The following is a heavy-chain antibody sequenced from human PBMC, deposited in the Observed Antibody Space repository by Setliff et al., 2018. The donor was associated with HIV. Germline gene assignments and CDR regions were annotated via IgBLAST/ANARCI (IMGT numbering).Heavy chain of an antibody. V-gene: IGHV4-4*02. Sequence: SETLSLTCTVSGYSISSNWWSWVRQSPGKGLEWIGEIYHSGSTHYNPSLQSRVTISVDKSKSQFSLKLNSVTAADTAVYYCGGNGYYSIDYWGQGTLVTVSS. CDR1: GYSISSNW. CDR3: GGNGYYSIDY. CDR2: IYHSGST. J-gene: IGHJ4*02. D-gene: IGHD3-22*01.